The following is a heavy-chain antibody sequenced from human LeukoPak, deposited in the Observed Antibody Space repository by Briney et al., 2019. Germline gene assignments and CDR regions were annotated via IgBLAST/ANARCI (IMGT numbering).Heavy chain of an antibody. V-gene: IGHV4-38-2*02. D-gene: IGHD2-2*01. Sequence: SKTLSLTCTVSGYSFSNDYYWGWIRQPPGKGLEWIGSIYRGGSTYYNPSLESRATISVDTSKTQFPLRLSSMTAADAAVYYCASAAAYPVIVPAHFDYWGQGTLVTVSS. J-gene: IGHJ4*02. CDR1: GYSFSNDYY. CDR2: IYRGGST. CDR3: ASAAAYPVIVPAHFDY.